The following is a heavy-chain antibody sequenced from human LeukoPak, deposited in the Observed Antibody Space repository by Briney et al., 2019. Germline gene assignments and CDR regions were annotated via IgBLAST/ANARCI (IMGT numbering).Heavy chain of an antibody. CDR1: GFTFSSYW. CDR3: ARVTTFALDI. J-gene: IGHJ3*02. V-gene: IGHV3-7*04. Sequence: GGSLRLSCVASGFTFSSYWMSWVRQAPGKGLEWVANIKQDGSEKYYVDSVKGRFTISRDNAKNSLYLQMNSLRAEDTAVYYCARVTTFALDIWGQGTMVTVSS. CDR2: IKQDGSEK. D-gene: IGHD2/OR15-2a*01.